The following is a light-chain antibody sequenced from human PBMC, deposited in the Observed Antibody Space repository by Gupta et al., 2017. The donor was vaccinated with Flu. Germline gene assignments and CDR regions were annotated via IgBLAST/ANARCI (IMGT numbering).Light chain of an antibody. J-gene: IGLJ3*02. CDR1: SSNIGSNT. V-gene: IGLV1-44*01. CDR2: SNN. Sequence: QSVLTQPPSASGTPGQRVTVSCSGSSSNIGSNTVHWYQQLPGTAPKLLIYSNNQRPSGVPDRFSGAKSCTSASLAISGLQSEDEADYYCAAWDDSLNGRWVFGGGTKLT. CDR3: AAWDDSLNGRWV.